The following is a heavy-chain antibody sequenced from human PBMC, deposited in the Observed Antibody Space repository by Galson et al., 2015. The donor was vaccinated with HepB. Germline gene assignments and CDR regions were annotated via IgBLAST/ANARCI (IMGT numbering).Heavy chain of an antibody. J-gene: IGHJ6*02. CDR1: GFTFISYS. V-gene: IGHV3-7*03. CDR2: IKQDGSEK. Sequence: SLRLSCAASGFTFISYSMSWVRQAPGKGLEWVAKIKQDGSEKYYVDSVKGRFTISRDNARNSLYLQMNSLRAEDTAVYYCARDSGRVATLYYYGMDVSGQWSPVTVSS. CDR3: ARDSGRVATLYYYGMDV. D-gene: IGHD5-12*01.